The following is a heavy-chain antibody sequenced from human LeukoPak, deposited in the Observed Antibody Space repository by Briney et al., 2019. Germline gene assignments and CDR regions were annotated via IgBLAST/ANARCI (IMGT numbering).Heavy chain of an antibody. D-gene: IGHD3-16*01. J-gene: IGHJ5*02. CDR3: ARARGGRSNWFDP. Sequence: SVKASCKASGGTFSCYAISWVRQAPGQGLEWMGGIIPIFGTANYAQKFQGRVTITADESTSTAYMELSSLRSEDTAVYYCARARGGRSNWFDPWGQGTLVTVSS. CDR2: IIPIFGTA. V-gene: IGHV1-69*13. CDR1: GGTFSCYA.